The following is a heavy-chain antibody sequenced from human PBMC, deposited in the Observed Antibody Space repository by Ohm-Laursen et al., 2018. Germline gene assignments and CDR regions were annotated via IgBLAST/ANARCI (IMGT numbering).Heavy chain of an antibody. J-gene: IGHJ5*01. CDR2: IRYRDHLN. D-gene: IGHD5-12*01. CDR1: GFTFSSYS. CDR3: ATAGSAYRSDWFDY. V-gene: IGHV3-48*01. Sequence: SLRLSCAASGFTFSSYSMTWVRQSPGKGLEWLSYIRYRDHLNVYADSMKGRSTISRDDGKNSLFLQTNSLRAEDTGVYYCATAGSAYRSDWFDYWGQGILVTVSS.